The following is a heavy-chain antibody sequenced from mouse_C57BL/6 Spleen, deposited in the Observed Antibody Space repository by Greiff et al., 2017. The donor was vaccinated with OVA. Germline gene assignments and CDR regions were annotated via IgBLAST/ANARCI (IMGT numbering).Heavy chain of an antibody. V-gene: IGHV2-5*01. CDR3: AKSYDSFYAMDY. CDR2: IWRGGST. Sequence: QVQLQQSGPGLVQPSQSLSITCTVSGFSLTSYGVHWVRQSPGKGLEWLGVIWRGGSTDCNAAFMSRLSITKDNSKSQVFFKMNSLQADDTAIYYCAKSYDSFYAMDYWGQGTSVTVSS. D-gene: IGHD2-4*01. J-gene: IGHJ4*01. CDR1: GFSLTSYG.